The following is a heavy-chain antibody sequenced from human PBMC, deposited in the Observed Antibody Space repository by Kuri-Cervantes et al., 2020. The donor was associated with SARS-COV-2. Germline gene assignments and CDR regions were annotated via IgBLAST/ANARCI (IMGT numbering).Heavy chain of an antibody. CDR2: ISYDGSNK. CDR1: GFTFSSYA. Sequence: GESLKISCAASGFTFSSYAMHWVRQAPGKGLEWAAVISYDGSNKYYADSVKGRFTISRDNSKNTLYLQMNSLRAEDTAVYYCARAAFYYYYYYMDVWGKGTTVTVSS. J-gene: IGHJ6*03. V-gene: IGHV3-30-3*01. CDR3: ARAAFYYYYYYMDV.